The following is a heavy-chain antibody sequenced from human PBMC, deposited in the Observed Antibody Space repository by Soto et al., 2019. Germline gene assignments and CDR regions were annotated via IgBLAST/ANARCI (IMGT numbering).Heavy chain of an antibody. V-gene: IGHV1-18*01. J-gene: IGHJ4*02. D-gene: IGHD3-22*01. Sequence: ASVKVSCKASGYTFTSYGISWVRQAPGQGLEWMGWISAYNGTADYAQKFQGRVTITADESTSTAYMELSSLRSEDTAVYYCASHYDSSGYYYRGLDYWGQGTLVTVSS. CDR2: ISAYNGTA. CDR3: ASHYDSSGYYYRGLDY. CDR1: GYTFTSYG.